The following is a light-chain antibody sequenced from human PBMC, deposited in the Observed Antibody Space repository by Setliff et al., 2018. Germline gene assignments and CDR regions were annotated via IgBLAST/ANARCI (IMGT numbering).Light chain of an antibody. CDR2: SIN. V-gene: IGLV1-44*01. CDR1: SSNVGNNA. Sequence: QSALTKPPSASGTPGQGVTISCSGSSSNVGNNAVNWYQQLPRTTPKLLIYSINQRPSGVPDRVSGSKSGTSASLVIYGLQPEDEADYYCATWDDSLNGYVFGTGTKVTVL. CDR3: ATWDDSLNGYV. J-gene: IGLJ1*01.